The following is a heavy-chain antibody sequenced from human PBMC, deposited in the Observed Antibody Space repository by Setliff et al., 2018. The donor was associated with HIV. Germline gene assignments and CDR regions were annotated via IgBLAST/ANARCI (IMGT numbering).Heavy chain of an antibody. D-gene: IGHD5-12*01. CDR3: ARQMPIPGIAITPVDY. CDR2: VFYTGFA. J-gene: IGHJ4*02. CDR1: GDSIRGYY. V-gene: IGHV4-59*08. Sequence: SETLSLTCTVSGDSIRGYYWSWIRQPPGQGLEWMGYVFYTGFAAYNPTLKSRLTISVDTSKTQSSLPLTSVTAADTAVYYCARQMPIPGIAITPVDYWGQGALVTVSS.